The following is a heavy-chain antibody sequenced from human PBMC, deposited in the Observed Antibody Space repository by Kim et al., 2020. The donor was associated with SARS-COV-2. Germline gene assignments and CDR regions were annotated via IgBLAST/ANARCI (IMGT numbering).Heavy chain of an antibody. D-gene: IGHD6-13*01. CDR2: ISSSSSYI. V-gene: IGHV3-21*01. CDR1: GFTFSSYS. Sequence: GGSLRLSCAASGFTFSSYSMNWVRQAPGKGLEWVSSISSSSSYIYYADSVKGRFTISRDNAKNSLYLQMNSLRAEDTAVYYCAGLVIAAAGTEDYYGMDVWGQGTTVTVSS. J-gene: IGHJ6*02. CDR3: AGLVIAAAGTEDYYGMDV.